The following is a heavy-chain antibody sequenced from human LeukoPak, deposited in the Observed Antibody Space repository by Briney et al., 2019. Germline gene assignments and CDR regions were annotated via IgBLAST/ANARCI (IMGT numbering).Heavy chain of an antibody. CDR2: MNPNSGNT. J-gene: IGHJ3*02. CDR1: GYTFTSYD. D-gene: IGHD1-26*01. CDR3: ASVGASLSDAFDI. Sequence: ASVKVSCKGSGYTFTSYDINRVRQGTGQGLEWMGWMNPNSGNTGYAQKFQGRVTMTRNTSISTAYMELSSLRSEDTAVYYCASVGASLSDAFDIWGQGTMVTVSS. V-gene: IGHV1-8*01.